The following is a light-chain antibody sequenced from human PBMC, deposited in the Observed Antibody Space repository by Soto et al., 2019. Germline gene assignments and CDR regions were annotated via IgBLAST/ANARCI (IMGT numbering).Light chain of an antibody. V-gene: IGLV2-14*03. CDR2: DVT. J-gene: IGLJ2*01. Sequence: QSVLTQPASVSGSPGQSITISCTGTSSDVGGYNFVSWYQHHPGKAPKLMIYDVTNWPSGVSDRFSGSKSGNTASLTISGLQPEDEAYYYCSSYTSTGTVVFGGGTKLTVL. CDR3: SSYTSTGTVV. CDR1: SSDVGGYNF.